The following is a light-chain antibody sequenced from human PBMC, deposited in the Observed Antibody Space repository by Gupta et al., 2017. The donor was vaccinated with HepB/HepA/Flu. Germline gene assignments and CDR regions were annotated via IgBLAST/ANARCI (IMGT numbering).Light chain of an antibody. CDR2: RNN. CDR3: ATWDDSLNNVV. J-gene: IGLJ2*01. Sequence: QSVLTQPPSASGTPGPRVTISCSGTSSNIGGNFVYWYQQFPGTAPKLLIYRNNQRPSGVPDRFSGSKSGTSASLAISGLRSEDELDYYCATWDDSLNNVVFGGGTKLTVL. V-gene: IGLV1-47*01. CDR1: SSNIGGNF.